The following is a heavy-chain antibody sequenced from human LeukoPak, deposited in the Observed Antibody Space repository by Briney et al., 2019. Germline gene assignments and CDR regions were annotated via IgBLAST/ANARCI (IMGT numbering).Heavy chain of an antibody. D-gene: IGHD4-11*01. CDR1: GFTFSSYA. V-gene: IGHV3-23*01. J-gene: IGHJ4*02. CDR2: ISGSGGST. Sequence: AGGSLRFSCAASGFTFSSYAMSWVRQAPGKGLEWVSAISGSGGSTYYADSVKGRFTISRDNSKNTLYLQMNSLRAEDTAVYYCAKEGAYSNYFDYWGQGTLVTVSS. CDR3: AKEGAYSNYFDY.